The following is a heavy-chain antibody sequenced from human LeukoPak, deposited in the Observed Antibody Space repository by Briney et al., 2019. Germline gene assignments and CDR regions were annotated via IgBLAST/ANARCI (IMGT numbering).Heavy chain of an antibody. D-gene: IGHD3-16*01. J-gene: IGHJ5*02. CDR1: GGTFSRNA. Sequence: ASVKVSCKASGGTFSRNAISWVRQAPGQGLEWMGLINPRGTATRYAESFQGRLTLTRDLSTSTDYMELSSLRSDDTAVYFCARDTSEGDYAWWFDPWGQGTLVTVAS. CDR2: INPRGTAT. CDR3: ARDTSEGDYAWWFDP. V-gene: IGHV1-46*01.